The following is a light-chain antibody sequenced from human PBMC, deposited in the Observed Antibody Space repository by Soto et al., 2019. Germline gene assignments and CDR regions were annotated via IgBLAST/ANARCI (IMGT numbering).Light chain of an antibody. CDR2: SAS. CDR1: QSIRTY. Sequence: DIQMTQSPSSLSASVGDRVTITCRASQSIRTYLSWYQQKPGQAPNLLIYSASSLQSGVPSRFSGSGSVTDFTLTISSLQPEDFAAYYCQQNYGTPLTFGGGTKVEIK. J-gene: IGKJ4*01. CDR3: QQNYGTPLT. V-gene: IGKV1-39*01.